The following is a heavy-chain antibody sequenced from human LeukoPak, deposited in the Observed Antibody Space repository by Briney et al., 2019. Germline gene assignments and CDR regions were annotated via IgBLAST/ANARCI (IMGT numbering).Heavy chain of an antibody. CDR3: ARVSLANPYYDFWSGYYSGEFDY. J-gene: IGHJ4*02. D-gene: IGHD3-3*01. CDR2: IIPILGIA. Sequence: ASVKVSCKASGGTFSSYTISWVRQAPGQGLEWMGRIIPILGIANYAQKFQGRVTITVDKSTSTAYMELSSLRSEDTAVYYCARVSLANPYYDFWSGYYSGEFDYWGQGTLVTVSS. CDR1: GGTFSSYT. V-gene: IGHV1-69*02.